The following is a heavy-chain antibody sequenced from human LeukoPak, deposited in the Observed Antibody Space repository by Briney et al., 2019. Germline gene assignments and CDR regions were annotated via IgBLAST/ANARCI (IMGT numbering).Heavy chain of an antibody. CDR3: ARARGDYLFYFYY. CDR2: IYYSGST. J-gene: IGHJ4*02. Sequence: SETLSLTCTVSGGSISSSSYYWGWIRQPPGKGLEWIGSIYYSGSTYYNPSLKSRVTISVDTSKNQFSLKLSSVTAADTAVYYCARARGDYLFYFYYWGQGTLVTVSS. D-gene: IGHD4-17*01. V-gene: IGHV4-39*07. CDR1: GGSISSSSYY.